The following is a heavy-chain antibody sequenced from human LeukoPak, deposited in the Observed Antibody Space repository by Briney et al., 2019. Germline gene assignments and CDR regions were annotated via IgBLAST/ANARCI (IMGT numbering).Heavy chain of an antibody. CDR2: IKEDGGEK. CDR3: ARDTGYNTFDY. J-gene: IGHJ4*02. D-gene: IGHD5-24*01. Sequence: GGSLRLSCSASGFTFSNYWMSWVRQAPGTGLEWVAQIKEDGGEKYYVDSVKGRFTISRDNAKNSLYLQMNSLRAEDTAVYYCARDTGYNTFDYWGQGTQVTVSS. V-gene: IGHV3-7*05. CDR1: GFTFSNYW.